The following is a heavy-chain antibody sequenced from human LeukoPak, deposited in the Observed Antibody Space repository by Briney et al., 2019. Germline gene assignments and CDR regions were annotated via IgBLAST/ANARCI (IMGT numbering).Heavy chain of an antibody. CDR2: TYYRSKWYN. CDR3: ARVRNDDYYYGMDV. D-gene: IGHD1-1*01. J-gene: IGHJ6*02. V-gene: IGHV6-1*01. Sequence: SQTLSLTCAISGDSVSSNSAAWNWIRQPPSRGLEWLGRTYYRSKWYNDYAVSVKSRITINPDTSKNQFSLRLNSVTPEDTAVYYCARVRNDDYYYGMDVWGQGTTVTVSS. CDR1: GDSVSSNSAA.